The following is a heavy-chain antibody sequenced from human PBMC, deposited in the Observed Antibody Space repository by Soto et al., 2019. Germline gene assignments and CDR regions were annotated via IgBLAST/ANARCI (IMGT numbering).Heavy chain of an antibody. J-gene: IGHJ4*02. Sequence: PGESLKISFKSSGYYFTNYWICWVRQTPAKGLEWMGIIYPGDSDTRYSPSFQGHVTISADKSITTAYLQWSSLKASDTAMYYCARQGATYYDSWGQGTLVTVCS. CDR3: ARQGATYYDS. CDR2: IYPGDSDT. CDR1: GYYFTNYW. V-gene: IGHV5-51*01.